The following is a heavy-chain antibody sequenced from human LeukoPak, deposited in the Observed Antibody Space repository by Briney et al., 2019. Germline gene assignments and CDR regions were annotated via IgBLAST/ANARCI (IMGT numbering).Heavy chain of an antibody. CDR3: ARLDYYDSSGTFDY. Sequence: SETLSLTCSVFGGSISSTTYYWVWIRQPPGKGLECIASIHYTGRAYYNPSLKSRVAISADTSKNHFSLKLSSVTAADTAVYYCARLDYYDSSGTFDYWGQGTLVTVSS. D-gene: IGHD3-22*01. CDR1: GGSISSTTYY. V-gene: IGHV4-39*02. CDR2: IHYTGRA. J-gene: IGHJ4*02.